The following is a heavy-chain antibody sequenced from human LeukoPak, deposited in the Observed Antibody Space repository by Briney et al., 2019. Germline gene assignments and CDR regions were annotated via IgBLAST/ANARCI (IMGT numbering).Heavy chain of an antibody. CDR3: ARLTYYYGSGSYWPGYFDY. D-gene: IGHD3-10*01. CDR1: GYHFTSYW. CDR2: IYPGDSDT. J-gene: IGHJ4*02. V-gene: IGHV5-51*01. Sequence: GESLKISWKGSGYHFTSYWIGWVRPVPGKGLEWRGSIYPGDSDTRYSRSFQGQVTISVHKSISTACLQWSSLKASDTAMYYCARLTYYYGSGSYWPGYFDYWGQGTLVTVSS.